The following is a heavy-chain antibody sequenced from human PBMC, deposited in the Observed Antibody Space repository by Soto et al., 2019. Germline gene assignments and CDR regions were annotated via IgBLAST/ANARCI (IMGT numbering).Heavy chain of an antibody. Sequence: PSETLSLTCAVSGGSISSGGYSWSWIRQPPGKGLEWIGYIYHSGSTYYNPSLKSRVTISVDTSKNQFSLKLSSVTAADTAVYYCARNYGPGYTFDYWGQGTLVTVPQ. CDR3: ARNYGPGYTFDY. J-gene: IGHJ4*02. D-gene: IGHD3-10*01. V-gene: IGHV4-30-2*01. CDR1: GGSISSGGYS. CDR2: IYHSGST.